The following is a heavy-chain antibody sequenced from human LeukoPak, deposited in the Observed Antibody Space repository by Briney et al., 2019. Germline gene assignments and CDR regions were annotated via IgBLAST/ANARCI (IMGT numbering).Heavy chain of an antibody. D-gene: IGHD4-11*01. J-gene: IGHJ6*02. Sequence: GASVKVSCKVSGYTLTELFMHWVRQAPGKGLEWMGGFDPEDGETIYAQKFQGRVTMTEDTSTDTAYMELSSLRSEDTAVYYCATDLSYSNSHYYYGMDVWGQGTTVTVSS. CDR3: ATDLSYSNSHYYYGMDV. CDR2: FDPEDGET. V-gene: IGHV1-24*01. CDR1: GYTLTELF.